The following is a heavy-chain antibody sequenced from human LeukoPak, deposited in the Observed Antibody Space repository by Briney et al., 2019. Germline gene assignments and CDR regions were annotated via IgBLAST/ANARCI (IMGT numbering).Heavy chain of an antibody. D-gene: IGHD3-22*01. CDR1: GFTFSSYV. CDR2: ISYDGSNE. Sequence: GGSLRLSCAASGFTFSSYVMHWVRQAPGKGLEWVAIISYDGSNEYYADSVKGRFTISRDNSKNTLYLQMNSLRAEDTAVYYCAKLLYYYDSSQPYWGQGTLVTVSS. CDR3: AKLLYYYDSSQPY. V-gene: IGHV3-30*04. J-gene: IGHJ4*02.